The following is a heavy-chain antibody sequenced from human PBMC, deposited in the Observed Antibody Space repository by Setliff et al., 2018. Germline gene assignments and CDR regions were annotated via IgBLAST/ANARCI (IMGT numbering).Heavy chain of an antibody. CDR3: ARGRWASNYGYYYYGMDV. Sequence: ASVKVSCKVSAYTLTELSRHWVRQAPGKGLEWMGGFDPEDGETIYAQKFQGRVTIITDESTSTAYMELSSLRSEDTAVYYCARGRWASNYGYYYYGMDVWGRGTTVTVSS. CDR1: AYTLTELS. CDR2: FDPEDGET. V-gene: IGHV1-24*01. J-gene: IGHJ6*02. D-gene: IGHD4-4*01.